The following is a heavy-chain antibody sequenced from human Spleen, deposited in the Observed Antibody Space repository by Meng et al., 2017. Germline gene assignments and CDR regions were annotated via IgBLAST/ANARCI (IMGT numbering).Heavy chain of an antibody. CDR2: ISSSGSTI. CDR1: GFTFSSYE. CDR3: ARDVGRGDLTPYYFDY. D-gene: IGHD2-21*02. Sequence: GESLKISCAASGFTFSSYEMKWVRQAPGKGLEWVSYISSSGSTIYYADSVKGRFTISRDNAKNSLYLQMNSLRVEDTAVYYCARDVGRGDLTPYYFDYWGQGTLVTVSS. V-gene: IGHV3-48*03. J-gene: IGHJ4*02.